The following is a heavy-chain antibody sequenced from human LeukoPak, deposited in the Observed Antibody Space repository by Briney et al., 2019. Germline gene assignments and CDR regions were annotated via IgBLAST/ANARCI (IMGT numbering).Heavy chain of an antibody. Sequence: GGSLRLSCAASGFTFSIYSINWVRQAPGKGLEWVSFITGNSNYIYYADSVKGRFTISRDNAKNSLYMQMNSLRVEDTAVYYCARTLGPLRRGFGFDIWGQGTMVTVSS. CDR3: ARTLGPLRRGFGFDI. J-gene: IGHJ3*02. CDR2: ITGNSNYI. CDR1: GFTFSIYS. D-gene: IGHD3-22*01. V-gene: IGHV3-21*01.